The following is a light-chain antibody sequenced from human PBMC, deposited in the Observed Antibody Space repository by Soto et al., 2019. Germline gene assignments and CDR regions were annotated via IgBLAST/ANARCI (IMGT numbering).Light chain of an antibody. CDR1: QSISIW. CDR2: KTS. Sequence: DIHMTQSPSTLSASVGDRVTITCRASQSISIWLAWYQQKPGKAPNLLIYKTSSLETGDPSRFSGSGSGTEFNLTISSLQPDDFATYYCQHWNDYSWTFGQGTKVEVK. J-gene: IGKJ1*01. CDR3: QHWNDYSWT. V-gene: IGKV1-5*03.